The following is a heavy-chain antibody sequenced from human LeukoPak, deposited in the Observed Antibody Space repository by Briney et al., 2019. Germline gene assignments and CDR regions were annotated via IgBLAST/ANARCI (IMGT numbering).Heavy chain of an antibody. CDR2: ISWNSGSI. CDR3: ATNYNYYMNI. J-gene: IGHJ6*03. Sequence: GGALRLSCAASGFTFDDYAMHWVRQAPGKGLEWVSGISWNSGSIGYADSVKGRFTVSRDNAKNSPYLQMNSLRAEDTGVYYCATNYNYYMNIWGKGTTVTVSS. V-gene: IGHV3-9*01. CDR1: GFTFDDYA.